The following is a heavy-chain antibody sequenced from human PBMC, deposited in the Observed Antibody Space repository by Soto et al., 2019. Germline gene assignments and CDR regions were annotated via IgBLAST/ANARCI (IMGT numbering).Heavy chain of an antibody. J-gene: IGHJ4*01. D-gene: IGHD2-21*02. CDR3: AKAHVVVVAGSTFDY. V-gene: IGHV4-38-2*02. CDR2: IYHGGTT. CDR1: GYSISSGSY. Sequence: PSETLSLTNTVSGYSISSGSYWGWIRQPPGKGPEWIASIYHGGTTFYNPSLKSRVTVSVDKSNNQFSLKLRSVTAADTAVYYCAKAHVVVVAGSTFDYWGHGTLVTVSS.